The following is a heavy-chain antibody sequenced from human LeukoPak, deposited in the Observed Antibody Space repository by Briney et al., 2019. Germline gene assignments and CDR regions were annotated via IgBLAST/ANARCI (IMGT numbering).Heavy chain of an antibody. D-gene: IGHD2-21*02. CDR1: GYTFTSYG. CDR2: ISVYNGNT. Sequence: ASVKVSCKASGYTFTSYGISWVRQAPGQGLEWMGWISVYNGNTNYAQKLQGRVTMTTDTSTSTAYMELRSLRSDDTAVYYCATMLARTAPFDYWGQGTLVTVSS. J-gene: IGHJ4*02. CDR3: ATMLARTAPFDY. V-gene: IGHV1-18*01.